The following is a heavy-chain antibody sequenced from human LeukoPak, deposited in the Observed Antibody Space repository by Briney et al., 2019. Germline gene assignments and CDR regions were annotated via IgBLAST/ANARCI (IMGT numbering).Heavy chain of an antibody. Sequence: GASLRLSCAASGFTFNNCAMTWVRQAPGKGLEWVSTVSSSGASTYCADSVKGRFTVSRDNSKNTLYLQMNSLRAEDTAIYYCAKASTVTTLDSWGQGTLVTVSS. D-gene: IGHD4-17*01. V-gene: IGHV3-23*01. J-gene: IGHJ5*01. CDR1: GFTFNNCA. CDR3: AKASTVTTLDS. CDR2: VSSSGAST.